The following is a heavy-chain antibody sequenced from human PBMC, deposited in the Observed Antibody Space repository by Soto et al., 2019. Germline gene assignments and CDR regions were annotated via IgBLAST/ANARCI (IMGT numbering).Heavy chain of an antibody. J-gene: IGHJ6*02. V-gene: IGHV3-30*18. D-gene: IGHD4-17*01. CDR2: ISYDGSKK. CDR3: VKGQGLDYGGYNSYYAMDV. Sequence: QVQLVESGGGVVQPGRSLRLSCAASGFTFSSYGMHWVRQAPGKGLGWVAIISYDGSKKYYADSVKGRVTISRDNSKNTLYLQMNSLRAEDTAVYYCVKGQGLDYGGYNSYYAMDVWGQGTTVTVSS. CDR1: GFTFSSYG.